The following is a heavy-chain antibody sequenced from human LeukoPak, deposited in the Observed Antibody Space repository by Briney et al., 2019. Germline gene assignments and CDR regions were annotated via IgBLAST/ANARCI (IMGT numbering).Heavy chain of an antibody. J-gene: IGHJ4*02. D-gene: IGHD2-15*01. CDR2: IKQDGSKK. CDR3: AREDQPRGTFDY. CDR1: GFTVSNNY. V-gene: IGHV3-7*05. Sequence: GGSLRLSCTASGFTVSNNYMTWVRQAPGKGLEWVANIKQDGSKKYYVDSVKGRFTISRDNAKNSLYLQMNSLRAEDTALYYCAREDQPRGTFDYWGQGILVTVSS.